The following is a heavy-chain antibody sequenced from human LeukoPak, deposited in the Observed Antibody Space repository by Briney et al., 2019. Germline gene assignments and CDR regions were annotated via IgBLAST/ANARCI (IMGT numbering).Heavy chain of an antibody. CDR2: ISYDGSNK. D-gene: IGHD3-10*01. V-gene: IGHV3-30*04. CDR1: RFAFSNYA. J-gene: IGHJ4*02. CDR3: ARLWGVDGFVY. Sequence: GGSLRLSCAASRFAFSNYAMHWVRQAPGQGLGWVALISYDGSNKYYADSVKGRFTISRDNSKNTLSLQMTSLRAEDTAVYYCARLWGVDGFVYWGQGTLVTVSS.